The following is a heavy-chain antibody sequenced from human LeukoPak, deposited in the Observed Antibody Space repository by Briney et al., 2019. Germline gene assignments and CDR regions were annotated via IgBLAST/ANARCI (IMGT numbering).Heavy chain of an antibody. J-gene: IGHJ6*03. CDR1: GFTFSSYA. Sequence: GGSLRLSCAASGFTFSSYAMHWVRQAPGKGLEYVSAISSNGGSTYYANSVKGRFTISRDNSKNTLYLQMGSLRAEDMAVYYCAREGLRSIAARRGTRDYMDVWGKGTTVIVSS. D-gene: IGHD6-6*01. CDR2: ISSNGGST. V-gene: IGHV3-64*01. CDR3: AREGLRSIAARRGTRDYMDV.